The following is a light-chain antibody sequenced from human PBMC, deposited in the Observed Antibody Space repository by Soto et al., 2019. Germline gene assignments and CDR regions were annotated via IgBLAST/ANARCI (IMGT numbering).Light chain of an antibody. CDR1: QGISNY. V-gene: IGKV1-17*03. J-gene: IGKJ5*01. Sequence: DIQMTQSPSAMSASVGDRVTITCRASQGISNYLAWFQQKPGKVPKRLIYGASSLQSGVPSRFSGAGSGTEFTLTISSLQHEDFETYYCLQHNSYPPTLGQGTRLEIK. CDR3: LQHNSYPPT. CDR2: GAS.